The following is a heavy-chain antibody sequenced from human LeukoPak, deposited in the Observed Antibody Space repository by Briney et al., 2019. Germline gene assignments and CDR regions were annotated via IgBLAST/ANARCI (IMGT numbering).Heavy chain of an antibody. CDR1: GVSIRRTTYY. D-gene: IGHD3-3*01. V-gene: IGHV4-39*07. CDR2: IDPNGNT. CDR3: ARGRVSNDFLSGYSHNWFDP. J-gene: IGHJ5*02. Sequence: SETLSLTCTLSGVSIRRTTYYWAWIRQSPGRGLEWIGEIDPNGNTKYNPSLETRVTISLDTSKNQFSLRLSSVTAAETAIYYCARGRVSNDFLSGYSHNWFDPWGQGALVAVSS.